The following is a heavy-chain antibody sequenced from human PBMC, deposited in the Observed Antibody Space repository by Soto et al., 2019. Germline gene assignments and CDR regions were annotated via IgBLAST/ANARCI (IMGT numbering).Heavy chain of an antibody. V-gene: IGHV1-2*02. CDR2: INPDSGAT. Sequence: HEHLVQSGAEVKRPGASLKVSCKASGYSFTGYYIHWVQQAPGQGLEWMGWINPDSGATNYAQNFQGRVTLTSDTSISTAPMDLTSLTSDDTAVYYCARGDYGTGGYPFPYFDYWGQGTLVIVSS. CDR3: ARGDYGTGGYPFPYFDY. J-gene: IGHJ4*02. CDR1: GYSFTGYY. D-gene: IGHD2-8*02.